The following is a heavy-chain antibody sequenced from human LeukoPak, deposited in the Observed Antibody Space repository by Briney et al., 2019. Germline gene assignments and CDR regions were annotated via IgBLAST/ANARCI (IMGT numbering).Heavy chain of an antibody. V-gene: IGHV3-23*01. CDR3: AKTGDRYYYYYMDV. D-gene: IGHD7-27*01. Sequence: TGGSLRLSCAASGFTFSSYAMSWVRQAPGKGLEWVSAISGSGGSTYYADSVKGRFTISRDNSKNTLYLQMNSLRAEDTAVYYCAKTGDRYYYYYMDVWGKGTTVTVSS. J-gene: IGHJ6*03. CDR2: ISGSGGST. CDR1: GFTFSSYA.